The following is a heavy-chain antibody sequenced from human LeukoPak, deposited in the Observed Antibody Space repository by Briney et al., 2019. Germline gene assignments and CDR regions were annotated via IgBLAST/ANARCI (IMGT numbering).Heavy chain of an antibody. CDR3: TNWGDAWGLDF. CDR2: IRDDGSEN. Sequence: GGSPRLSCAASGLNFRKSWMTWVRQAAGRGLEWVASIRDDGSENFYVDSVKGRFTISRDNTKNSLYLQMNSLRAEDTAVYYCTNWGDAWGLDFWGQGILVSVSS. V-gene: IGHV3-7*01. J-gene: IGHJ4*02. D-gene: IGHD7-27*01. CDR1: GLNFRKSW.